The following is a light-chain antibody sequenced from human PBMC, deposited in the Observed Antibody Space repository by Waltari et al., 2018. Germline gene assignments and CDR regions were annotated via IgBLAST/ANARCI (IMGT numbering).Light chain of an antibody. CDR3: QQFNSYPIT. V-gene: IGKV1-13*02. J-gene: IGKJ5*01. Sequence: AIQLTQSPSSLSASVGDRITFTCRASQGISSALAWYQQKPGKAPKLLIYDASTLESGVPSRFIGSGSGTDFTLTISSLQPEDFAIYYCQQFNSYPITFGQGTRLEIK. CDR1: QGISSA. CDR2: DAS.